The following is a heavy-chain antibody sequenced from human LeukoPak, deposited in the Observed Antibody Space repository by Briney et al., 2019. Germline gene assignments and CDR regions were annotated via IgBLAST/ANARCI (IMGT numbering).Heavy chain of an antibody. CDR3: ATRWSGGDDYGDLMDY. V-gene: IGHV1-69*02. J-gene: IGHJ4*02. CDR1: GGTCSSYS. Sequence: ASVKVYCQASGGTCSSYSISWVRQGPGPGLEWMATIIPIFGIANYAQKFQGRVTINADKSTSTAYLELSSLRSEDTAVYYCATRWSGGDDYGDLMDYWGQGTLVTVSS. CDR2: IIPIFGIA. D-gene: IGHD4-17*01.